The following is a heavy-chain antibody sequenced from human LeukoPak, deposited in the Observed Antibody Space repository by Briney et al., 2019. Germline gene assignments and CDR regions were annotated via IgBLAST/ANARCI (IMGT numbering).Heavy chain of an antibody. Sequence: PGESLQISCQGSGSRFTSYWIGWVRQMPGKGLEWMGVIYPGDSDTRYSPSFQGQVTISADKSISTAYLQWSSLKASDTAMYYCARPSYYDILTGYYSDAFDIWGQGTMVTVSS. CDR3: ARPSYYDILTGYYSDAFDI. V-gene: IGHV5-51*01. CDR2: IYPGDSDT. D-gene: IGHD3-9*01. CDR1: GSRFTSYW. J-gene: IGHJ3*02.